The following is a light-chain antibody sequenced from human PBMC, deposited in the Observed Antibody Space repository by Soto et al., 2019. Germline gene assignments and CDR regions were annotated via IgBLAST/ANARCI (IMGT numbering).Light chain of an antibody. J-gene: IGKJ4*01. CDR1: QSVSSN. Sequence: EIVMTQSPATLSVSPGARVPLSCRASQSVSSNLAWYQQNPGQAPRLLIYGASTRATGIPARFSGSGSGTEFTLTISSLQSEDFAVYYCQQYNNWPRGTFGGGTKVDIK. CDR2: GAS. V-gene: IGKV3-15*01. CDR3: QQYNNWPRGT.